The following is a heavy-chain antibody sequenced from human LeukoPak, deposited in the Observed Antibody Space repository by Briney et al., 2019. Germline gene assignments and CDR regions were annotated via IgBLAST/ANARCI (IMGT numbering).Heavy chain of an antibody. CDR3: ARDSRAWEQQLDYYYYYGMDV. D-gene: IGHD6-13*01. CDR1: GGSISSYY. Sequence: SETLSLTCTVSGGSISSYYWSWIRQPPGKGLEWIGYIYYSGSTNYNPSLESRVTISVDTSKNQFSLKLSSVTAADTAVYYCARDSRAWEQQLDYYYYYGMDVWGQGTTVTVSS. CDR2: IYYSGST. J-gene: IGHJ6*02. V-gene: IGHV4-59*01.